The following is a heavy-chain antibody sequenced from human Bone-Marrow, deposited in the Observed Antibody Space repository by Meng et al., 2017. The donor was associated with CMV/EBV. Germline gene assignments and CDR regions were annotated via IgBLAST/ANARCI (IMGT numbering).Heavy chain of an antibody. J-gene: IGHJ4*02. CDR1: GFPFSTYG. CDR2: IKLDGTYK. Sequence: GGSLRLSCTASGFPFSTYGMHWVRQAPGKGLEWVALIKLDGTYKYYADSAKGRFTISRDNSKNTLYLQMNSLRGEDTAVYYCAKDQRDGISYLDYWAQGTLVTFSS. D-gene: IGHD1-14*01. CDR3: AKDQRDGISYLDY. V-gene: IGHV3-30*02.